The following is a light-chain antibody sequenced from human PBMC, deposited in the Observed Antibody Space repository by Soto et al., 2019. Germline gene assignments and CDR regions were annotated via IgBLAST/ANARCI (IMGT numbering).Light chain of an antibody. V-gene: IGLV4-69*01. CDR2: VDSDGSH. Sequence: QSVLTQSPSASASLGASVKLTCTLSSGHSSYAIAWHQQQPEKGPRYLMKVDSDGSHNRGDAIPDRLSGSSSGAERYLTISSLQSEDEADYYCQTWGTGSHVVFGGGTKLTVL. J-gene: IGLJ2*01. CDR1: SGHSSYA. CDR3: QTWGTGSHVV.